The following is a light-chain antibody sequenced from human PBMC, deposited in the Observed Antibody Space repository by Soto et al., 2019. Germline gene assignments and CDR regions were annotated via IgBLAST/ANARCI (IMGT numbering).Light chain of an antibody. CDR3: QRYGTSRGT. CDR1: VSVTSNQ. V-gene: IGKV3-20*01. J-gene: IGKJ2*01. CDR2: GAF. Sequence: EIVLTQSPGTLSLSPGERATLSCRASVSVTSNQLAWYQQKPGQAPRLLIYGAFIRASGIPDRFSGSGSGTDFTLTISALEPEDFAVYYCQRYGTSRGTFGQGTKLEIK.